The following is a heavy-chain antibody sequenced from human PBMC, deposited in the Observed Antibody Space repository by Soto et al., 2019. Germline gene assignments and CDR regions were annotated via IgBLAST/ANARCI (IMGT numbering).Heavy chain of an antibody. CDR2: IWYDGSNK. Sequence: QVQLVESGGGVVQPGRSLRLSCAASGFTFSSYGMHWVRQAPGKGLEWVAVIWYDGSNKYYADSVKGRFTISRDNSQNTLYLQMHSLRAEDTSLDYCARDPGKLAAAGTSAVRVYYYGMDVWGQGTTVTVSS. D-gene: IGHD6-13*01. V-gene: IGHV3-33*01. J-gene: IGHJ6*01. CDR1: GFTFSSYG. CDR3: ARDPGKLAAAGTSAVRVYYYGMDV.